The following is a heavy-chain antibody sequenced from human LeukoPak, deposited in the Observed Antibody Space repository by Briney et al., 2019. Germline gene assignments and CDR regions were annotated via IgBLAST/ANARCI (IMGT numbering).Heavy chain of an antibody. CDR1: GFTFSSYG. Sequence: PGGSLRLSCAASGFTFSSYGMHWVRQAAGKRLEWVAFIRYDGSNKYYADSVKGRFTISRDNSKNTLYLQMNSLRAEDTAVYYCAKDRWGGSGSYSHFDYWGQGTLVTVSS. J-gene: IGHJ4*02. CDR2: IRYDGSNK. V-gene: IGHV3-30*02. D-gene: IGHD3-10*01. CDR3: AKDRWGGSGSYSHFDY.